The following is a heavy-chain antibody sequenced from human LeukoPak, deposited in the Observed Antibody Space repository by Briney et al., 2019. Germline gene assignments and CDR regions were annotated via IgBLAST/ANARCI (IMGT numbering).Heavy chain of an antibody. CDR2: IKGDGSHT. J-gene: IGHJ3*02. CDR1: GFTFSNYW. V-gene: IGHV3-74*01. D-gene: IGHD2-2*01. CDR3: ARYHLPPIGSDAFDI. Sequence: PGGSLRLSCAASGFTFSNYWMHWVRQAPGKGLVWVSRIKGDGSHTIYADSVKGRFTISRDNAKNTLYLQMNSLRAEDTAVYYCARYHLPPIGSDAFDIWGQGTMVTVSS.